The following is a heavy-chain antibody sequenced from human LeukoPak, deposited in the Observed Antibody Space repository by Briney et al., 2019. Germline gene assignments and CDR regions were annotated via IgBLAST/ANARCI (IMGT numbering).Heavy chain of an antibody. CDR1: GGSFSGYY. D-gene: IGHD6-19*01. V-gene: IGHV4-34*01. J-gene: IGHJ6*03. CDR3: ARVGGWLNSYYYYYYYMDV. CDR2: INHSGST. Sequence: PSETLSLTCAVYGGSFSGYYWSWIRQPPGKGLEWIGEINHSGSTNYNPSLKSRVTISVDTSKNQFSLKLSSVTAADTAVYYCARVGGWLNSYYYYYYYMDVWGKGTTVTVSS.